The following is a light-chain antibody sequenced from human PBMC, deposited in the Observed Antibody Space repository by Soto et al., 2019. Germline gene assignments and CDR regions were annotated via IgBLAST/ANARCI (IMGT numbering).Light chain of an antibody. CDR1: HSVSSSY. Sequence: EIVLTQSPGTLSLSPGERATLSCRASHSVSSSYLAWYQHKPGQAPRLLIYGTSSRATGIPDRFSGSGSGTDFTLTSSRLEPEDFAVYYCQQYGNSPTFGQGTKVESK. CDR3: QQYGNSPT. J-gene: IGKJ1*01. V-gene: IGKV3-20*01. CDR2: GTS.